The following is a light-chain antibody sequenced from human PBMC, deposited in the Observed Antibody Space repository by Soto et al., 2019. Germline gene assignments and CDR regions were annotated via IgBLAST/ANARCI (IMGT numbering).Light chain of an antibody. CDR2: DVG. CDR1: YSDIGSYND. J-gene: IGLJ2*01. Sequence: QSALTQPRSVSGSPGQSVTISCTGTYSDIGSYNDVSWYQHHPAKAPRLMIFDVGQRPSGVPDRFSGSKSGNTASLTISGLQTEDEADYYCCSYARTYRLMIFGEGTKLTVL. V-gene: IGLV2-11*01. CDR3: CSYARTYRLMI.